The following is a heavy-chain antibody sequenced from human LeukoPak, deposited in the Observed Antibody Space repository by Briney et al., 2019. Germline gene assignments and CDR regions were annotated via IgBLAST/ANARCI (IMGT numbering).Heavy chain of an antibody. Sequence: SETLSLTCTVSGDSISINYNWGWIRQPPGKGLEWIGSIFYSGATYYSPSLKSRVTISVDTSKNQFSLKLSSMTAADAAVYYCVRHRQWLLFPDYWGQGTLVTVSS. CDR3: VRHRQWLLFPDY. CDR1: GDSISINYN. D-gene: IGHD6-19*01. CDR2: IFYSGAT. V-gene: IGHV4-39*01. J-gene: IGHJ4*02.